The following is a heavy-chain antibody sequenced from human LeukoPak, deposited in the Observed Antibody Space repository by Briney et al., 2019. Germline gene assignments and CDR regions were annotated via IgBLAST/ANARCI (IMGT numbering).Heavy chain of an antibody. CDR2: INHSGST. D-gene: IGHD5-12*01. CDR1: GGSINSYY. CDR3: ARFGGLWWLPSYYMDV. V-gene: IGHV4-34*01. Sequence: PSETLSLTCTVSGGSINSYYWSWIRQPPGKGLEWIGEINHSGSTNYNPSLKSRVTISVDTSKNQFSLKLSSVTAADTAVYYCARFGGLWWLPSYYMDVWGKGTTVTVSS. J-gene: IGHJ6*03.